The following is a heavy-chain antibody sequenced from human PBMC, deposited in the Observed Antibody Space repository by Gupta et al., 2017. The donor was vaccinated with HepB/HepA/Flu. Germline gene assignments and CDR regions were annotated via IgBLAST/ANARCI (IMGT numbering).Heavy chain of an antibody. CDR2: ISAGGDSI. V-gene: IGHV3-11*01. CDR3: ARDRSSSGWYTEGMDV. J-gene: IGHJ6*02. D-gene: IGHD6-19*01. Sequence: RQAPGKGLEWVSYISAGGDSIYYADSVKGRFTISRDNAKASVYLQMSSLRAEDTAVYYCARDRSSSGWYTEGMDVWGQGTTATVS.